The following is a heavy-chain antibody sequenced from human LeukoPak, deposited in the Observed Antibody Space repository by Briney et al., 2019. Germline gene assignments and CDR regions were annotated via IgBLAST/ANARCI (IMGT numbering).Heavy chain of an antibody. CDR1: GFTFSNYA. V-gene: IGHV3-23*01. Sequence: GGSLRLSCAASGFTFSNYAMSWVRQAPGKGLEWVSVISGSGGSTYYVDSVQGRFTISRDNSKNTLFLQMDSLRAEDTAVYYCAKHPAYYYDSSGFYWGQGTLVTVSS. J-gene: IGHJ4*02. CDR3: AKHPAYYYDSSGFY. D-gene: IGHD3-22*01. CDR2: ISGSGGST.